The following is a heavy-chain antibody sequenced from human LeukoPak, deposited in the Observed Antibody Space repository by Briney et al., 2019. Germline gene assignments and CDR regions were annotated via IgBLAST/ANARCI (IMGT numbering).Heavy chain of an antibody. Sequence: GGSLRLSCAASGFTFSSYWMSWVRQAPGKGLEWVANIKQDGSEKYYVDSVKGRFTIPRDNAKNSLYLQMNSLRAEDTAVYYCARDLSSNYGPYFDYWGQGTLVTVSS. D-gene: IGHD4-11*01. J-gene: IGHJ4*02. CDR1: GFTFSSYW. CDR2: IKQDGSEK. V-gene: IGHV3-7*01. CDR3: ARDLSSNYGPYFDY.